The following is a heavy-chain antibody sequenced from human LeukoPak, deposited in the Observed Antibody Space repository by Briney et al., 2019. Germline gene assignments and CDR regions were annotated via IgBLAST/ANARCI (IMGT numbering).Heavy chain of an antibody. CDR2: IYHSGST. J-gene: IGHJ4*02. Sequence: PSGTLSLTCAVSGGSISSSNWWSWVRQPPGKGLEWIGEIYHSGSTNYNPSLKSRVTISVDKSKNQFSLKLSSVTAADTAMYYCARYPAGQYLYYFDYWGQGTLVTVSS. V-gene: IGHV4-4*02. D-gene: IGHD6-19*01. CDR1: GGSISSSNW. CDR3: ARYPAGQYLYYFDY.